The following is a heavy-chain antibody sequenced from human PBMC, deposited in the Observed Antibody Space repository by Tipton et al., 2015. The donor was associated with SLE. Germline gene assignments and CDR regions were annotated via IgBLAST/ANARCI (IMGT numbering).Heavy chain of an antibody. Sequence: QLVQSGAEVKKPGASVKVSCKASGYTFTGYNMHWVRQAPGQGLEWMGGINPDIGGTNYEQNFQGRVTMTRDTSTSTAYMELNRLSSDDTAVYYCARGQGSRWTYYYYYMDVWGKGTTVTVSS. J-gene: IGHJ6*03. D-gene: IGHD6-13*01. CDR3: ARGQGSRWTYYYYYMDV. CDR1: GYTFTGYN. V-gene: IGHV1-2*02. CDR2: INPDIGGT.